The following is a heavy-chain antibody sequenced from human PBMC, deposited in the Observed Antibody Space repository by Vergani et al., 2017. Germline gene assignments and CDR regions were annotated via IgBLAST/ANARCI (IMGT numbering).Heavy chain of an antibody. V-gene: IGHV4-39*01. Sequence: QLQLQESGPGLVKPSETLSLTCTVSGGSISSSSYYWGWIRQPPGKGLEWIGSIYYSGSTYYNPSLKSRVTISVDTSKNQFSLKLSSVTAADTAVYYCARLPYYYDSSGYCSWGQGTLVTVSS. CDR3: ARLPYYYDSSGYCS. D-gene: IGHD3-22*01. CDR1: GGSISSSSYY. J-gene: IGHJ5*02. CDR2: IYYSGST.